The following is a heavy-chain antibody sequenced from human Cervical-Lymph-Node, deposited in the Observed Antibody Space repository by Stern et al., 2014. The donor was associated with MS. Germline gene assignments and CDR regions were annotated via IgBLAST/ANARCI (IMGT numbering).Heavy chain of an antibody. CDR3: AREVAGYRLGMMDV. J-gene: IGHJ6*02. D-gene: IGHD6-19*01. V-gene: IGHV1-46*01. CDR2: ITPSGGST. CDR1: GYTVTRYY. Sequence: QVQLVQSGAEVKKPWASVKVSCKASGYTVTRYYIHWVRQAPGQGLEWMGVITPSGGSTSYAQKFQGRVTMTRDTTTSTVYMELSSLRSEDTAVYYCAREVAGYRLGMMDVWGQGATVTVSS.